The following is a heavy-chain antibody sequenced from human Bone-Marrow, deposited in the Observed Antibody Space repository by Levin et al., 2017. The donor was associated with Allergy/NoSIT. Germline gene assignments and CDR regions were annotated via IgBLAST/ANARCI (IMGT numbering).Heavy chain of an antibody. CDR1: GFSFTSYW. J-gene: IGHJ4*02. CDR3: RAGVDF. V-gene: IGHV3-7*01. Sequence: GGSLRLSCSASGFSFTSYWMNWVRQVPGMGLEWVGNINQDGTEKHYADSVKGRFTISRDNAKNSLYLQMTNLRPEDTATYYCRAGVDFWGKGTLVIVSS. CDR2: INQDGTEK.